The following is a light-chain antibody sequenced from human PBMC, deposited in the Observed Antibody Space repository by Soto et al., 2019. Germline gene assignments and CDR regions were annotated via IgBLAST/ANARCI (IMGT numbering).Light chain of an antibody. CDR2: GNT. J-gene: IGLJ3*02. Sequence: QLVLTQPPSVSGAPGQRVTISCIGSSSNIGAGYDVHWYQQLPGTAPKLLISGNTNRPSGVPDRFSGSKSGTSASLAITGLQAEDEADYYCQSYDSNLSGWVFGGGTKLTVL. CDR3: QSYDSNLSGWV. CDR1: SSNIGAGYD. V-gene: IGLV1-40*01.